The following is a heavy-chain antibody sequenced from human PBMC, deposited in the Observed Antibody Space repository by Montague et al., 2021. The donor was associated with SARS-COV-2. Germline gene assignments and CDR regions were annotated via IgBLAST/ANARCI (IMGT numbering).Heavy chain of an antibody. Sequence: SETLSLTCTVSGSSITSYYWSWIRQAPGKGLEWIAYIYSSGSASYNPSLRSRVTMSVDKSTNQFSWRLNSVTAADTAVYYCARVFRGQRLAFDFWGQGALVIVSS. CDR3: ARVFRGQRLAFDF. J-gene: IGHJ4*02. CDR1: GSSITSYY. D-gene: IGHD6-25*01. CDR2: IYSSGSA. V-gene: IGHV4-59*12.